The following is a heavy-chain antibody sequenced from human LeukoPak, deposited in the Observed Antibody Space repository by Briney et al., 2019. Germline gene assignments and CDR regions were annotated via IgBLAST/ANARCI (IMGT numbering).Heavy chain of an antibody. CDR1: GYTFTSYG. CDR3: ARDLNRGWSGSFDY. D-gene: IGHD3-3*01. CDR2: ISAYKGST. V-gene: IGHV1-18*01. Sequence: ASVKVSCKASGYTFTSYGISWVRQAPGQGLEWMGWISAYKGSTNYAQKFQGRVTMTADTSTNTTYMELTSLRSDDTAVYYCARDLNRGWSGSFDYWGQGTLVTVSS. J-gene: IGHJ4*02.